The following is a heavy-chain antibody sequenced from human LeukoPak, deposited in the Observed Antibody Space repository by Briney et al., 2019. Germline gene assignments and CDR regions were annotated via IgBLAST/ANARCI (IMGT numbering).Heavy chain of an antibody. Sequence: GGSLRLSCTASGFTFSDYYMNWIRQAPGKGLEWVSYISPSGSTMQYADSVEGRFTISRDNAKNSLYLQMNSLRAEDTAVYYCARGEAKSDYYDSSGLRWFDPWGQGTLVTVSS. J-gene: IGHJ5*02. V-gene: IGHV3-11*01. CDR3: ARGEAKSDYYDSSGLRWFDP. D-gene: IGHD3-22*01. CDR2: ISPSGSTM. CDR1: GFTFSDYY.